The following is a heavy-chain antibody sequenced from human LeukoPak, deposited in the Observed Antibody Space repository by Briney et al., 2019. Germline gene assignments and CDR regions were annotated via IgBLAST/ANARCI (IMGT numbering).Heavy chain of an antibody. CDR3: ARMRARQQLGIYYFYGMDV. Sequence: KYGDSLKISCKGSGYSFTGYWIGWVRQMPGKGLEWMGIIYPGDSDTRYSPSFQGQVTISADKSISNAYLQWSSLKASDTAMYYCARMRARQQLGIYYFYGMDVWGQGTTVTVSS. J-gene: IGHJ6*02. CDR2: IYPGDSDT. D-gene: IGHD6-13*01. V-gene: IGHV5-51*01. CDR1: GYSFTGYW.